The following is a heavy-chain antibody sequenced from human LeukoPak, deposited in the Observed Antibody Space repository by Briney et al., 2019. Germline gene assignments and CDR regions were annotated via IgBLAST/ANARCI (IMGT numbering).Heavy chain of an antibody. CDR3: ARGLSGYDFDY. CDR1: GGSFSGYY. J-gene: IGHJ4*02. Sequence: SETLSLTCAVYGGSFSGYYWSWIRQPPGKGLEWIGEINHSGSTNYNPSVKSRVTISVDTSKNQFSLKLSSVTAADTAVYYCARGLSGYDFDYWGQGTLVTVSS. V-gene: IGHV4-34*01. D-gene: IGHD5-12*01. CDR2: INHSGST.